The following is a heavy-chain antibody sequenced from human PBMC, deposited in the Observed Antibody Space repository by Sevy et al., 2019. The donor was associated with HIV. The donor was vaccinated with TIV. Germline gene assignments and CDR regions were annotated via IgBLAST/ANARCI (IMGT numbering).Heavy chain of an antibody. D-gene: IGHD3-16*01. CDR1: GFTFSSYA. V-gene: IGHV3-23*01. CDR2: ISGSGGST. J-gene: IGHJ4*02. CDR3: AKVSGGFKKGDY. Sequence: GGSLRLSCAASGFTFSSYAMSWVRQAPGKGLEWVSAISGSGGSTYYADSVKGRFTIPRDNSKNTLYLQMNSLRAEDTAVYYCAKVSGGFKKGDYWGQGTLVTVSS.